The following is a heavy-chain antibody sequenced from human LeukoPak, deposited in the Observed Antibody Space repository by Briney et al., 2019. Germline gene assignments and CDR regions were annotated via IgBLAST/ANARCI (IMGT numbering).Heavy chain of an antibody. CDR2: IIPIFGTA. D-gene: IGHD4-17*01. V-gene: IGHV1-69*05. Sequence: ASVKVSCKASGGTFSSYAISWVRQAPGQGLEWMGGIIPIFGTANYAQKFQGRVTITTDESTSTAYMELSSLRSEDTAVYYCARSFTVTTPAPYYYYYMDVWGKGTTVTVSS. CDR3: ARSFTVTTPAPYYYYYMDV. J-gene: IGHJ6*03. CDR1: GGTFSSYA.